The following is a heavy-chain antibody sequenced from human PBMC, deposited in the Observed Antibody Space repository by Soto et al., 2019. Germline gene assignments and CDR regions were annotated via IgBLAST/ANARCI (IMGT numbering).Heavy chain of an antibody. V-gene: IGHV3-15*01. CDR3: TTEADFWSGYNAFDI. CDR1: GFTFSNAW. J-gene: IGHJ3*02. CDR2: IKSKTDGGTT. Sequence: GGSLRLSCAASGFTFSNAWMSWVRQAPGKGLEWVGRIKSKTDGGTTDYAAPVKGRFTISRDDSKNTLYLQMNSLKTEDTAVYYCTTEADFWSGYNAFDIWGEGTMVIVS. D-gene: IGHD3-3*01.